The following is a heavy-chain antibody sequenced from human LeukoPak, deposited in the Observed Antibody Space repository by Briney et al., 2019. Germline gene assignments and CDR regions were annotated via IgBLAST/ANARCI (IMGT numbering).Heavy chain of an antibody. Sequence: SETLSLTCTVSAASISSYFWTWIRQPPGKGLEWIGYIYYSGSTKYNPSLKSRVTTSIDTSKNQFSLKLSSVTAADTAVYFCAGYCSRGSCPDSWGQGTLVTVSS. D-gene: IGHD2-15*01. CDR3: AGYCSRGSCPDS. CDR2: IYYSGST. CDR1: AASISSYF. V-gene: IGHV4-59*01. J-gene: IGHJ5*01.